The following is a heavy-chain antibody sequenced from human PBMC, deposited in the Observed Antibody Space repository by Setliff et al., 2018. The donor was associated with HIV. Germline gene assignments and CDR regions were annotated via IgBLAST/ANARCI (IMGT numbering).Heavy chain of an antibody. D-gene: IGHD1-26*01. CDR2: VSHRGTT. Sequence: KTSETLSLTCAVSGDSISGGYYWAWIRQAPGKGLEWVGSVSHRGTTYYKSSLKSRVTIAADTPKNQVSLNLRAVTAADTAVYYCARYWGSYPEHFDYWGQGTLVTVS. V-gene: IGHV4-38-2*01. CDR1: GDSISGGYY. J-gene: IGHJ4*02. CDR3: ARYWGSYPEHFDY.